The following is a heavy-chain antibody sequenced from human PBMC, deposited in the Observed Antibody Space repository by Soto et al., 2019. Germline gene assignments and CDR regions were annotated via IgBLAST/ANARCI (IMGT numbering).Heavy chain of an antibody. V-gene: IGHV3-30-3*01. Sequence: GGSLRLSCAASGFTFSSYAMHWVRQAPGKGLEWVAVISYDGSNKYYADSVKGRFTISRDNSKKTLYLQMNSLRAEDTAVYYCARSRAHIVVVVAATDYYYGMDVWGQGTTVTVSS. J-gene: IGHJ6*02. CDR1: GFTFSSYA. D-gene: IGHD2-15*01. CDR2: ISYDGSNK. CDR3: ARSRAHIVVVVAATDYYYGMDV.